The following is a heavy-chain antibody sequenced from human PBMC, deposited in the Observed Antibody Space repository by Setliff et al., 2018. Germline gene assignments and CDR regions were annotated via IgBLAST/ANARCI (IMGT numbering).Heavy chain of an antibody. CDR3: ATFLPRRPTMRYGMDV. D-gene: IGHD1-1*01. CDR1: GYTLTELS. V-gene: IGHV1-24*01. J-gene: IGHJ6*02. Sequence: GASVKVSCKVSGYTLTELSRHWVRQAPGKGLEWMGGFDPEDGETIYAQKFQGRVTMTEDTSTDTAYMEPSSLRSEDTAVYYCATFLPRRPTMRYGMDVWGQGTTVTVSS. CDR2: FDPEDGET.